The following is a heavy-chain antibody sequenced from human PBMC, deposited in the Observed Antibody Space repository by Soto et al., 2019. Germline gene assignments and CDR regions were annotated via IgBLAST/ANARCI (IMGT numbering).Heavy chain of an antibody. CDR3: ARSPYYYDSSGSLDEFDY. J-gene: IGHJ4*02. V-gene: IGHV1-2*04. CDR1: GYTFTGYY. Sequence: ASVKVSCKASGYTFTGYYMHWVRQAPGQGLEWMGWINPNSGGTNYAQKFQGWVTMTRDTSISTAYMELSRLRSDDTAVYYCARSPYYYDSSGSLDEFDYRGQRSLVTISS. D-gene: IGHD3-22*01. CDR2: INPNSGGT.